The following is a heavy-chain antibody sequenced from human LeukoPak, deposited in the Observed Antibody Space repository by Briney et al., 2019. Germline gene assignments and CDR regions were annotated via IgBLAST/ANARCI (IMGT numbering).Heavy chain of an antibody. D-gene: IGHD2-15*01. CDR2: VYRSGNT. CDR1: GGSIRSYS. V-gene: IGHV4-4*07. Sequence: DPSETLSLTCTVSGGSIRSYSWNWIRQSAGKGLEWIGRVYRSGNTNYNPSLKSRVTMSADTSKNQFSLKLSSVTAADTAVYYCARVGGRRILYPANNPYYFDYWGQGTLVTVSS. J-gene: IGHJ4*02. CDR3: ARVGGRRILYPANNPYYFDY.